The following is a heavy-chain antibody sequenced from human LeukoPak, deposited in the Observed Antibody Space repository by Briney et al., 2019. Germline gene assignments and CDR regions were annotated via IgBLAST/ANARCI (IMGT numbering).Heavy chain of an antibody. Sequence: GGSLRLSCAASGFTFNSYDMNWVRQAPGKGLEWVSVIYSDGRTYYADSVKGRFTISRDNSKNTLYLQMNSLRAEDTAVYYCAKVDLSSSWYGMGAFDIWGQGTMVTVSS. J-gene: IGHJ3*02. V-gene: IGHV3-53*01. CDR3: AKVDLSSSWYGMGAFDI. D-gene: IGHD6-13*01. CDR2: IYSDGRT. CDR1: GFTFNSYD.